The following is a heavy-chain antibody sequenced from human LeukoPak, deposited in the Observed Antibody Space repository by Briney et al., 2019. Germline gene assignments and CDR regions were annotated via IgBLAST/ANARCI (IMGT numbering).Heavy chain of an antibody. CDR1: GFTFSSYE. V-gene: IGHV3-48*03. CDR2: ISSSGSTI. CDR3: AREKYQRSTSFYYYYGMDV. Sequence: GGSLRLSCAASGFTFSSYEMNWVRQAPGKGLEWVSHISSSGSTIYYADSVKGRFTISRDNAKNSLYLQMNSLRAEDTAVYYCAREKYQRSTSFYYYYGMDVWGQGTTVTVSS. D-gene: IGHD2-2*01. J-gene: IGHJ6*02.